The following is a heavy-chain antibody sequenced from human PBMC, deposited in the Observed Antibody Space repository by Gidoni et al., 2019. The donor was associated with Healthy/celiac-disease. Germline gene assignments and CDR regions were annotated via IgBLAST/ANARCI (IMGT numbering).Heavy chain of an antibody. J-gene: IGHJ2*01. D-gene: IGHD1-26*01. CDR3: ARESHWETVYFDL. V-gene: IGHV3-48*03. CDR1: GFTFSSYE. Sequence: VQLVESGGGLVQPGGSLRLSCAASGFTFSSYEMNWVRQAPGKGLEWVSYISSSGSTIYYADAVKGRFTISRDNAKNSLYLQMNSLRAEDTAVYYCARESHWETVYFDLWGRGTLVTVSS. CDR2: ISSSGSTI.